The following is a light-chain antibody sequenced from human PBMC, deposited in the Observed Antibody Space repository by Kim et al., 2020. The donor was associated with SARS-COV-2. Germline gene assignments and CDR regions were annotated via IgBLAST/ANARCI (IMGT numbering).Light chain of an antibody. J-gene: IGLJ3*02. V-gene: IGLV1-40*01. CDR2: GNS. CDR3: QSYDSSLSGWV. CDR1: SSNIGAGYD. Sequence: QRVTSSCTGRSSNIGAGYDVHWYQQFPGAAPKLLIYGNSNRPSGVPDRFSGSQAGTSASLAITGLQAEDEADYYCQSYDSSLSGWVFGGGTQLTVL.